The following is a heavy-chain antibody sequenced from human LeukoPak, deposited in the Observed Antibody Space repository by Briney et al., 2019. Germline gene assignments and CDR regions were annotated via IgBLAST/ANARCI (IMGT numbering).Heavy chain of an antibody. CDR2: IYYSGST. CDR3: ARDRRYCSGGSCSTRPEFDP. J-gene: IGHJ5*02. V-gene: IGHV4-59*01. D-gene: IGHD2-15*01. CDR1: GGSISSYY. Sequence: SETLSLTCTVSGGSISSYYWSWIRQPPGKGLEWIGYIYYSGSTNYNPSLKSRVTISVDTSKNQFSLKLSSVTAADTAVYYCARDRRYCSGGSCSTRPEFDPWGQGTLVTVSS.